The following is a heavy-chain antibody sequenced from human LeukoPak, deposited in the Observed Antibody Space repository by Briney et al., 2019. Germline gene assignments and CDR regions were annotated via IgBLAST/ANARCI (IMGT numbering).Heavy chain of an antibody. D-gene: IGHD3-22*01. CDR2: ISGSSNNI. J-gene: IGHJ3*02. CDR3: TRDPYYFDSSGYYHHAFDI. Sequence: GGSLRLSCAASGFTFSSYAMTWVRQAPGKGLEWVSAISGSSNNILYADSVKGRFTISRDDSKSIAYLQMNSLKTEDTAVYYCTRDPYYFDSSGYYHHAFDIWGQGTMVAVSS. CDR1: GFTFSSYA. V-gene: IGHV3-23*01.